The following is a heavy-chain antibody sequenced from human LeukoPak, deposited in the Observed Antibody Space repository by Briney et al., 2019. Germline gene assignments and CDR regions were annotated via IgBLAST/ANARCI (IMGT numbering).Heavy chain of an antibody. D-gene: IGHD3-22*01. CDR1: GYTFTSYG. CDR3: ARDVDYYDSSGPLAGSWFDP. CDR2: ISAYNGNT. Sequence: GASVKVSCKASGYTFTSYGISWVRQAPGQGLEWMGWISAYNGNTNYAQKLQGRVTMTTDTSTSTAYMELRSLRSDDTAVYYCARDVDYYDSSGPLAGSWFDPWGQGTLVTVSS. V-gene: IGHV1-18*01. J-gene: IGHJ5*02.